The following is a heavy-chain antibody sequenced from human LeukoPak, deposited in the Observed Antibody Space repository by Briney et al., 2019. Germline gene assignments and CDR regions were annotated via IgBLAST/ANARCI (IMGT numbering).Heavy chain of an antibody. CDR2: IYYSGST. V-gene: IGHV4-59*08. D-gene: IGHD1-26*01. Sequence: KPSETLSLTCTVSGGSISSYYWSWIRQPPGKGLEWIGYIYYSGSTNHNPSLKSRVTISVDTSKNQFSLKLSSVTAADTAVYYCARHESGSYYIGYYYYGMDVWGQGTTVTVSS. CDR3: ARHESGSYYIGYYYYGMDV. J-gene: IGHJ6*02. CDR1: GGSISSYY.